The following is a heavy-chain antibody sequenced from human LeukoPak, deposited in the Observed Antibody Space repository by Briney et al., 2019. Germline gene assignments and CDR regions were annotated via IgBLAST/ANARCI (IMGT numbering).Heavy chain of an antibody. V-gene: IGHV1-18*04. Sequence: ASVNVSCKASGYTFTNYYIHWVRQAPGQGLEWMGWISAYNGNTNYAQKLQGRVTMTTDTSTSTAYMELRSLRSDDTAVYYCARGAAVAGTSDYWGQGTLVTVSS. CDR3: ARGAAVAGTSDY. CDR2: ISAYNGNT. J-gene: IGHJ4*02. CDR1: GYTFTNYY. D-gene: IGHD6-19*01.